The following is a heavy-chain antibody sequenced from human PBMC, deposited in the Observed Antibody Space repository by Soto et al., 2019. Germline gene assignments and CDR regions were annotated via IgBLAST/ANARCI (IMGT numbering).Heavy chain of an antibody. CDR1: GGSFSGYY. Sequence: QVQLQQWGAGLLKPSETLSLTCAVYGGSFSGYYWSWIRQPPGKGLEWIGEINHRAITTYNPSLKSRLTISVDTSKSQFSLKLSPVTAAVTAFYYFARGPRVKMPSASGRYYYYHGLDVWGQGTAVTVSS. V-gene: IGHV4-34*01. CDR3: ARGPRVKMPSASGRYYYYHGLDV. J-gene: IGHJ6*02. D-gene: IGHD1-26*01. CDR2: INHRAIT.